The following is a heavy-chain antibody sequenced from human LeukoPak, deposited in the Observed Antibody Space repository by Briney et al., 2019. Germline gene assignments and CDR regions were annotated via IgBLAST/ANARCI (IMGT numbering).Heavy chain of an antibody. Sequence: ASVTVSFKVSGYTLTELSMHWVRQAPGKGLEWMGGFDPEDGETIYAQKFQGRVTMTEDTSTDTAYMELSSLRSEDTAVYYCATRPLWLRQRPFDYWGQGTLVTVSS. J-gene: IGHJ4*02. CDR1: GYTLTELS. V-gene: IGHV1-24*01. CDR3: ATRPLWLRQRPFDY. D-gene: IGHD5-18*01. CDR2: FDPEDGET.